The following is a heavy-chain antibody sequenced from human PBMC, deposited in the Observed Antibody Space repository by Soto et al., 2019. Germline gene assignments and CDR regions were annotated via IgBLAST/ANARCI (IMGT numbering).Heavy chain of an antibody. J-gene: IGHJ6*02. CDR2: INPNSGGT. CDR3: ARDYPAARRGFGGTYYGMDV. V-gene: IGHV1-2*04. D-gene: IGHD6-6*01. CDR1: GYTFTGYY. Sequence: VEVCCKACGYTFTGYYMHWVRQAPGQGLEWMGWINPNSGGTNYAQKFQGWVTMTRDTSISTAYMELSRLRSDDTAVYYCARDYPAARRGFGGTYYGMDVWGQGTTVTVSS.